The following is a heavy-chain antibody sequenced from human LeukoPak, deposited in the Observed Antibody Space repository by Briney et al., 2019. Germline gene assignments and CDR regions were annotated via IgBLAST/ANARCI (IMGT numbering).Heavy chain of an antibody. CDR1: GLTLSSYW. V-gene: IGHV3-74*01. J-gene: IGHJ4*02. Sequence: RSLTLSCAVSGLTLSSYWIDWVRQAPGKGLVWVSRILSDGSITSYADTVQGRFTISRDNAKNTLYLQMNSLRLEDTAVYYCARGNGGNSLYWGQGTLVTVSS. D-gene: IGHD4-23*01. CDR2: ILSDGSIT. CDR3: ARGNGGNSLY.